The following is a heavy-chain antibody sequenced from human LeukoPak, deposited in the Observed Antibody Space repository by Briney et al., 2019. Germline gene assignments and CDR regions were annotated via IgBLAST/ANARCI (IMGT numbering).Heavy chain of an antibody. CDR2: ISGSGGST. J-gene: IGHJ4*02. Sequence: PGGSLRLSCAASGFTFSSYAMSWVRQAPGKGLEWVSAISGSGGSTYYADSVKGRFTISRDNSKNTLYLQMNSLRAEDTAVYYCAKAFFAGPATLSGGFDYWGQGTLVTVSS. V-gene: IGHV3-23*01. D-gene: IGHD2-2*01. CDR1: GFTFSSYA. CDR3: AKAFFAGPATLSGGFDY.